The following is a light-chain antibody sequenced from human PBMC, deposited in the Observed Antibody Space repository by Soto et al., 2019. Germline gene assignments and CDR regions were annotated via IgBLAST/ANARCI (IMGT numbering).Light chain of an antibody. CDR2: AAS. CDR1: QGISSY. J-gene: IGKJ1*01. CDR3: LQYYSYPLT. V-gene: IGKV1-8*01. Sequence: AIRMTQSPSSFSASTGDRVTITCRASQGISSYLAWYQQKPGQAHKLLIYAASTLQSGVPSRFSGSGSGTDFTLTISCLQSEDFATYYGLQYYSYPLTFGQGTDVELQ.